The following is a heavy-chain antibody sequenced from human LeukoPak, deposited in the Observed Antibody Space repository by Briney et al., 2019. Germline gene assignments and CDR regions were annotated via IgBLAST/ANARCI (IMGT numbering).Heavy chain of an antibody. D-gene: IGHD3-10*01. CDR1: GFTFSSYA. J-gene: IGHJ4*02. CDR3: ATHRRGITMVRGVIPRFAY. CDR2: INGSGGST. V-gene: IGHV3-23*01. Sequence: GGSLRLSCAASGFTFSSYAMSWVRQAPGKGLEWVSAINGSGGSTYYADSVKGRFTISRDNSKNTLYLQMNSLRAEDTAVYYCATHRRGITMVRGVIPRFAYWGQGTLVTVSS.